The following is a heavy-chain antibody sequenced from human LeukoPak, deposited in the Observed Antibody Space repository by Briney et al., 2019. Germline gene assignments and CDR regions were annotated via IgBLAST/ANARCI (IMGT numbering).Heavy chain of an antibody. Sequence: PGKSLRLSCAASGFTFSSYVVHWVRQAPGKGLEYVSCVSGDSYYIYYGDSVKGRFTISRDNNKNSVYLQMNSLTVEDTGVYYCARGGQSRPFDYWGQGALVSVSS. D-gene: IGHD3-16*01. CDR1: GFTFSSYV. J-gene: IGHJ4*02. CDR3: ARGGQSRPFDY. V-gene: IGHV3-21*01. CDR2: VSGDSYYI.